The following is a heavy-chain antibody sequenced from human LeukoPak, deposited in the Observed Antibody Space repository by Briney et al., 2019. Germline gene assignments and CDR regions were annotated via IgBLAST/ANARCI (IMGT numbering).Heavy chain of an antibody. CDR1: QFTFSNYE. CDR3: ARVADIAAAVDAFDI. Sequence: GGSLRLSCAASQFTFSNYEMNWVRHAPGKGLEWVSSISTTGFTIYYADSVKGRFTISRDNAKNFLYLPMNSLRAEDTAVYFCARVADIAAAVDAFDIWGQGTVVTVSS. V-gene: IGHV3-48*03. CDR2: ISTTGFTI. J-gene: IGHJ3*02. D-gene: IGHD6-13*01.